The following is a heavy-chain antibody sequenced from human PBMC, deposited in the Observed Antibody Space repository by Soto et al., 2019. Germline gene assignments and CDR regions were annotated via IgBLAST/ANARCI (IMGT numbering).Heavy chain of an antibody. V-gene: IGHV4-30-4*01. J-gene: IGHJ1*01. CDR2: IYYSGST. D-gene: IGHD3-22*01. CDR3: SRVWENDSSANINPGYFQH. Sequence: QVQLQESGPGLVKPSQTLSLTCTVSGGSISSGDYYWSWIRQPPGKGLEWIGYIYYSGSTYYNPFLKSRVTRSVDTSNNQFSLKLSSVSAADTPVYYCSRVWENDSSANINPGYFQHWGQGTLVTVSS. CDR1: GGSISSGDYY.